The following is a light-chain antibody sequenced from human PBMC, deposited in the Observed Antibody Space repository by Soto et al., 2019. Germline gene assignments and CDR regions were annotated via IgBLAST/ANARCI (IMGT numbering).Light chain of an antibody. J-gene: IGKJ1*01. CDR2: GPS. V-gene: IGKV3-20*01. CDR1: QSVSNNF. Sequence: EIVLTQSPGTLSLSPGERATLSCRASQSVSNNFLAWYQHRPGQAPRLLTYGPSTRATGIPDRFSGSGSGTDFTLTISRLEPEDFAVYYCQQFGSTPWIFGQGTKVDIK. CDR3: QQFGSTPWI.